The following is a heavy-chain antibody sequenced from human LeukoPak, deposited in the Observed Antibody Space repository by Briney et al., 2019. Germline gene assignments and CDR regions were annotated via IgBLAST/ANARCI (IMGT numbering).Heavy chain of an antibody. Sequence: GGSLRLSCAASGFTFSSYAMSWVRQAPGKGLEWVSAISGSGGSTYYADSVKGRFTISRDNSKNTLYLQMNSLRAEDTAVYYCAKVGEPCTLVWYSSSWSDAFDIWGQGTMVTVSS. D-gene: IGHD6-13*01. V-gene: IGHV3-23*01. CDR3: AKVGEPCTLVWYSSSWSDAFDI. CDR2: ISGSGGST. J-gene: IGHJ3*02. CDR1: GFTFSSYA.